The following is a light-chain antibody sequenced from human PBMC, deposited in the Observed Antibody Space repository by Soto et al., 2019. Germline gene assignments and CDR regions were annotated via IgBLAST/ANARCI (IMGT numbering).Light chain of an antibody. CDR3: TSYTSSGTRYV. CDR2: EVN. Sequence: QSALTQPASVSGSPGQSITISCTGTGSDVGGYNHVSWYHQHPGKAPKLMIYEVNNRPSGVSNRFSGSKSGNTASLTISGLQAEDEADYYCTSYTSSGTRYVFGTGTKLTVL. V-gene: IGLV2-14*01. CDR1: GSDVGGYNH. J-gene: IGLJ1*01.